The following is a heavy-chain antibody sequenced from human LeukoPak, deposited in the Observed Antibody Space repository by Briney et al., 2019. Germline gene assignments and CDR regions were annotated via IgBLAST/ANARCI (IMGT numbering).Heavy chain of an antibody. Sequence: SQTLSLTCTLSGDFLTSDTYSWSWIRQPAGMQLEWIGRIYTTGTTNYNPSLRSRVIMSIDTSKNQFPLKLNSVTAADTAVYYCARSWYKGNYHGAFNMWDEGTMVTVTS. V-gene: IGHV4-61*02. D-gene: IGHD1-7*01. CDR1: GDFLTSDTYS. J-gene: IGHJ3*02. CDR2: IYTTGTT. CDR3: ARSWYKGNYHGAFNM.